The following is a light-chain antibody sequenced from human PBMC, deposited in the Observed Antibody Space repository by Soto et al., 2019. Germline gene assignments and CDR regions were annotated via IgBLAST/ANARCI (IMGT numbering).Light chain of an antibody. CDR2: EVS. Sequence: QSALTQPASVSGSPGQSITISCIGTSSDIGSYNYVSWYQRHPGKVPKLMIYEVSYRPSGVSNRFSGSKSGNTASLTISGLQAEDEADYYCSSYVSSDTLVFGGGTKLTVL. J-gene: IGLJ3*02. CDR1: SSDIGSYNY. CDR3: SSYVSSDTLV. V-gene: IGLV2-14*01.